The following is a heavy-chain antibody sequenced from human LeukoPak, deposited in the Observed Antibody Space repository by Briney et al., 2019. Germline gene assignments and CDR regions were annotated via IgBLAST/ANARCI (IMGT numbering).Heavy chain of an antibody. V-gene: IGHV3-20*04. CDR1: GVTLDDYG. CDR2: SSWNGGST. Sequence: GGSLRHSCAAPGVTLDDYGMSWVRQVPGKGLGCVSGSSWNGGSTGYVDSVKGRFTISGDNAKNSLYLQMNSLRAEVTALYYCARRYSSTWYYFDYWGQGTLVTVSS. J-gene: IGHJ4*02. D-gene: IGHD6-13*01. CDR3: ARRYSSTWYYFDY.